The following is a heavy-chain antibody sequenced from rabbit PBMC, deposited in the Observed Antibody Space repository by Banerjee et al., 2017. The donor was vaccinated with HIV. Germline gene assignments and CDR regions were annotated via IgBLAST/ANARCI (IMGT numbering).Heavy chain of an antibody. Sequence: QQQLEESGGGLVKPGGSLKLSCTASGFSFSSSYWICWVRQAPGKGLEWIGCINTGSGRNYYASWAKGRFTISKTSSTTVTLQMTSLTAADTATYFCARTDGTSYGYAFHHWGPGTLVTVS. CDR2: INTGSGRN. CDR3: ARTDGTSYGYAFHH. CDR1: GFSFSSSYW. J-gene: IGHJ2*01. V-gene: IGHV1S45*01. D-gene: IGHD6-1*01.